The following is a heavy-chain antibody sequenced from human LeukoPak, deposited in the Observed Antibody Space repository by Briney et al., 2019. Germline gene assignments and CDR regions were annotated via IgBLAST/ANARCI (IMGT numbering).Heavy chain of an antibody. D-gene: IGHD2-2*01. CDR3: ARRVDIVVVPAEIWFDP. CDR2: IYPGDSDT. V-gene: IGHV5-51*03. CDR1: GYSFTSYW. Sequence: PGESLKISCKGSGYSFTSYWIGWVRQMPGKGLEWMGIIYPGDSDTRYSPSFQGQVTISADKSISTAYLQWSSLKASDTAMYYCARRVDIVVVPAEIWFDPWGQGTLVTVSS. J-gene: IGHJ5*02.